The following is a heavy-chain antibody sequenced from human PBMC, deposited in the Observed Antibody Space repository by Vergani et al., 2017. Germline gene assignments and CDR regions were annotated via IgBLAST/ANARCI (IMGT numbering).Heavy chain of an antibody. CDR2: IYWNDDK. CDR1: VFSLSTTGVG. D-gene: IGHD6-19*01. Sequence: QITLKESGPTLVKPTQTLTLTCSFSVFSLSTTGVGVGWIRRPPGKALEWLAVIYWNDDKRYSPSLKSRPTITKDTSKNQVVLTMTNMDPVDTATYYCAHQWLDDIGYWGQGTLVTVSS. V-gene: IGHV2-5*01. CDR3: AHQWLDDIGY. J-gene: IGHJ4*02.